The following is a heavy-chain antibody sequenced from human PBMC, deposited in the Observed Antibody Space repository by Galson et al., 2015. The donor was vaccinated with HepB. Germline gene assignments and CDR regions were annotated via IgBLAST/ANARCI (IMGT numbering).Heavy chain of an antibody. D-gene: IGHD2-21*01. J-gene: IGHJ6*03. V-gene: IGHV3-33*01. Sequence: SLRLSCAASGFTFSSYGMHWVRQAPGKGLEWVAVIWYDGSNKYYADSVKGRFTISRDNSKNTLYLQMNSLRAEDTAVYYCARDRGHCGGDCYPLYYYYYMDVWGKGTTVTVSS. CDR2: IWYDGSNK. CDR3: ARDRGHCGGDCYPLYYYYYMDV. CDR1: GFTFSSYG.